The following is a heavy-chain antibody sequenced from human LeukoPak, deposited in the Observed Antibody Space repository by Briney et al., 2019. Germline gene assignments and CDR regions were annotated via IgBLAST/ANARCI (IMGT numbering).Heavy chain of an antibody. Sequence: GGSLRLSCAASGFTFSSYSMNWVRQAPGKGLEWVSSISSSSSYIYYADSVKGRFTISRDNAKNSLYLQMNSLRAEDTAVCYCARAALTAAAGICDWFDPWGQGTLVTVSS. D-gene: IGHD6-13*01. V-gene: IGHV3-21*01. CDR1: GFTFSSYS. J-gene: IGHJ5*02. CDR2: ISSSSSYI. CDR3: ARAALTAAAGICDWFDP.